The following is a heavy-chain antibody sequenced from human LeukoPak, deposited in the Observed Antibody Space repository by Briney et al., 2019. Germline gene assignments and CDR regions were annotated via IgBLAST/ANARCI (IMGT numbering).Heavy chain of an antibody. V-gene: IGHV4-34*01. Sequence: SETLSLTCAVYGGSFSGYYWSWIRQPPGKGLEWIGEINHSGGTNYNPSLKSRVTISVDTSKNQFSLKLSSVTAADTAVYYCARAVAGYWGQGTLVTVSS. CDR3: ARAVAGY. CDR1: GGSFSGYY. J-gene: IGHJ4*02. CDR2: INHSGGT. D-gene: IGHD2-15*01.